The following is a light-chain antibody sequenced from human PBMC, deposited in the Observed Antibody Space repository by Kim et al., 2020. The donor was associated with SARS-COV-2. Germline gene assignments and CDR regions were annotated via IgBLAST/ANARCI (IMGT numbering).Light chain of an antibody. J-gene: IGKJ4*01. CDR3: QLRTNWLT. CDR2: DAS. V-gene: IGKV3-11*01. CDR1: QSVSPY. Sequence: RSLSPGERATLSCRASQSVSPYLAWYQQKPGQAPRLLIYDASKRATGIPARFSGSGSGTDFTLTISSLEPDDFAVYYCQLRTNWLTSGGGTKVEI.